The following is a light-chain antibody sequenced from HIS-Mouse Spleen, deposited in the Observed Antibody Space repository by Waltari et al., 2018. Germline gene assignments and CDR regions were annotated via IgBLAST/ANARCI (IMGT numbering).Light chain of an antibody. J-gene: IGLJ3*02. Sequence: QSVLTQPPSASGTPGQRVTISCSGSSSNIGSNYVYWYQQLPGTAPKRLIYRNNTRPVGVPDRFSGSKSGTSASLAISGLRSEDEADYYCAAWDDSLSGPVFGGGTKLTVL. CDR2: RNN. CDR1: SSNIGSNY. V-gene: IGLV1-47*01. CDR3: AAWDDSLSGPV.